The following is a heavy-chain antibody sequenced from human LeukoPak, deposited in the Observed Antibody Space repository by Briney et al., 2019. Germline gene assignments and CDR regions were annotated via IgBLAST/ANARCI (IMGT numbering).Heavy chain of an antibody. J-gene: IGHJ4*02. CDR3: ARALYGSGSYPVYFDY. Sequence: SETLSLTCTVSGGSISSYYWSWIWQPAGRGLEWIGRIYTSGSTNYNPSLKSRVTMSVDTSKNQFSLKLSSVTAADTAVYYCARALYGSGSYPVYFDYWGQGTLVTVSS. V-gene: IGHV4-4*07. CDR1: GGSISSYY. CDR2: IYTSGST. D-gene: IGHD3-10*01.